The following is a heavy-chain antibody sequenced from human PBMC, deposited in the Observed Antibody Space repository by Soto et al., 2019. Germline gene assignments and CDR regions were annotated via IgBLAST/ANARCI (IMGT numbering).Heavy chain of an antibody. CDR2: ITPVFGTV. V-gene: IGHV1-69*01. CDR1: GGTFTSSA. Sequence: QEQLVQSGAEVKKPGSSVKVSCKASGGTFTSSAIGWVRKAPGQGLEWVGGITPVFGTVNYAQHFQGRVTITADEATRTAYMESSSLTSEDTAIYYCVRALGTAMVFLYFDYWAQGTLVTVSS. D-gene: IGHD5-18*01. J-gene: IGHJ4*02. CDR3: VRALGTAMVFLYFDY.